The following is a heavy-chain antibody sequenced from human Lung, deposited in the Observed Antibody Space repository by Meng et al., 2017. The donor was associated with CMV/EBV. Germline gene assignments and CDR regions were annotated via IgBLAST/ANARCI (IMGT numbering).Heavy chain of an antibody. CDR3: ARGRIAVAVLFDP. V-gene: IGHV3-11*01. J-gene: IGHJ5*02. CDR1: GFTFSDYY. Sequence: SCAASGFTFSDYYMSWIRQAPGKGLEWVSYISSSGSTIYYADSVKGRFTISRDNAKNSLYLQMNSLRAEDTAVYYCARGRIAVAVLFDPWGQGTVVTVSS. D-gene: IGHD6-19*01. CDR2: ISSSGSTI.